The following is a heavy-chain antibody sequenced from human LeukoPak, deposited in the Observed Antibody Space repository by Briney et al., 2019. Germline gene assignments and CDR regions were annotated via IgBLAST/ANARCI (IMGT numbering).Heavy chain of an antibody. V-gene: IGHV3-74*01. CDR2: INNDGSGT. CDR3: ARGPVLRYFDWFY. J-gene: IGHJ4*02. CDR1: GLTFSSYS. D-gene: IGHD3-9*01. Sequence: GGSLRLSCAASGLTFSSYSMNWVRQAPGKGLVWVSRINNDGSGTSYADSVKDRFTISRDNAKNSLYLQMNSLRAEDTAVYYCARGPVLRYFDWFYWGQGTLVTVSS.